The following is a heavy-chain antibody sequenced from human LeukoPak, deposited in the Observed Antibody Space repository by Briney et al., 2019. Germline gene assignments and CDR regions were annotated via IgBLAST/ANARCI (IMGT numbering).Heavy chain of an antibody. D-gene: IGHD1-7*01. Sequence: GGSLRLSCATSGFTFSTYWMSWVRQAPGKGLEWVANIKQDGSETYYADSVKGRFTIFRDNAKNSLYLQIDSLRVEDTAVYYCAKDRITGTTRALRLYDYWGQGTLVTVSS. CDR2: IKQDGSET. CDR3: AKDRITGTTRALRLYDY. J-gene: IGHJ4*02. V-gene: IGHV3-7*01. CDR1: GFTFSTYW.